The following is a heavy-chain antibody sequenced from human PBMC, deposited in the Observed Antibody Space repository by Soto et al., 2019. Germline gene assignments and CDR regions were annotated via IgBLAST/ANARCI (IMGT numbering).Heavy chain of an antibody. V-gene: IGHV3-33*01. Sequence: QVQLVESGGGVVQPGRPLRLSCAASGFTFSSYGMHWVRQAPGKGLEWVAVIWYDGSNKYYADSVKGRFTISRDNSKNTLYLQMNSLRAEDTAVYYCARAGRFLEWSPQFDYWGQGTLVTVSS. CDR3: ARAGRFLEWSPQFDY. CDR2: IWYDGSNK. J-gene: IGHJ4*02. D-gene: IGHD3-3*01. CDR1: GFTFSSYG.